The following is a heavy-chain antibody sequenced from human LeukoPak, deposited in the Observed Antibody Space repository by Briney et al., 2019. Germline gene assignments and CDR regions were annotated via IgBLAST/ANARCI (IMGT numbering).Heavy chain of an antibody. CDR3: ARDSATFSSGWSGDGFDI. J-gene: IGHJ3*02. Sequence: GGSLRLPCAACGFIFSRYSMNWVPQAPGKGLEGVSYISSRSSTIYYADSVKGRFPISRDNAKNSLYLQMNSLRAEDTAVYYCARDSATFSSGWSGDGFDIWGQGTMVTVSS. CDR1: GFIFSRYS. D-gene: IGHD6-19*01. V-gene: IGHV3-48*01. CDR2: ISSRSSTI.